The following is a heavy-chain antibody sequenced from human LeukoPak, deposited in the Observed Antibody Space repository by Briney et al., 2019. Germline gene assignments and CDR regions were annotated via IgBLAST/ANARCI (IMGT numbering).Heavy chain of an antibody. Sequence: PSETPSLTCAVYGGSFRGYYWSWIRQPPGKGLEWIGEITHGGSTNYNPSLKSRVTISVDTSKNQFSLELNSVTAADTAVYYCARGGWHSSSWYFDYWGQGTLVTVSS. J-gene: IGHJ4*02. CDR1: GGSFRGYY. CDR3: ARGGWHSSSWYFDY. D-gene: IGHD6-13*01. CDR2: ITHGGST. V-gene: IGHV4-34*01.